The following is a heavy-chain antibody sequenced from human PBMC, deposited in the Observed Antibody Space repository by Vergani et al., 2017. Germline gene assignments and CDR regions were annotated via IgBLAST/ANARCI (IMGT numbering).Heavy chain of an antibody. CDR1: GGSFNDYW. D-gene: IGHD2-8*01. Sequence: QAQLQQWGAGLLKPSETLSLTCAIYGGSFNDYWWTWIRQPPGKGLEWIVEIRHDGITHYSPSLKSRVTISIDTSTHQFSLSLRSVTAADTAVYYCAREXYCTNGVCFTLFDGWGQGALVTVSS. V-gene: IGHV4-34*01. J-gene: IGHJ4*02. CDR2: IRHDGIT. CDR3: AREXYCTNGVCFTLFDG.